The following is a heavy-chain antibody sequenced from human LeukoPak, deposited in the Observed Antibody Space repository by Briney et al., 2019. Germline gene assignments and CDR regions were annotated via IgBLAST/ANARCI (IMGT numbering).Heavy chain of an antibody. CDR2: IYHSGST. Sequence: SETLSLTCAVSGYSISSGYYWGWIRQPPGKGLEWIGSIYHSGSTYYNPSLKSRVTISVDASKNQFSLKLSSVTAADTAVYYCASGTLDAFDIRGQGTMVTVSS. CDR1: GYSISSGYY. V-gene: IGHV4-38-2*01. CDR3: ASGTLDAFDI. D-gene: IGHD3-10*01. J-gene: IGHJ3*02.